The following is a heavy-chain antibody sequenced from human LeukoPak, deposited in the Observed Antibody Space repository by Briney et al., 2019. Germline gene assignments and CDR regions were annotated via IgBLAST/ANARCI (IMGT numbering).Heavy chain of an antibody. V-gene: IGHV1-24*01. D-gene: IGHD3-16*01. J-gene: IGHJ4*02. CDR2: FDPEDGET. CDR1: GYTLTELS. Sequence: GASVKVSCKVSGYTLTELSMHWVRQAPGKGLEWMGGFDPEDGETIYAQKFQGRVTMTRDTSTSTVYMELSSLRSEDTAVYYCAREFPGGFYFDPWGQGTLVSVSS. CDR3: AREFPGGFYFDP.